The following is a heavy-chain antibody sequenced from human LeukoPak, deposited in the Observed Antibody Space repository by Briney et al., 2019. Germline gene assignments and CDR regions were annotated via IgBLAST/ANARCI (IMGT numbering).Heavy chain of an antibody. D-gene: IGHD2-15*01. J-gene: IGHJ3*02. CDR3: AKVVVVAATHIDAFDI. Sequence: GGSVRLSCAASGFTFSSYAMSWVRQAPGKGLEWVSVISGSGGSTYHADSVKGRFTISRDNLKNTLYLEMNSLRAEDTAVYYCAKVVVVAATHIDAFDIWGQGTMVTVSS. CDR1: GFTFSSYA. V-gene: IGHV3-23*01. CDR2: ISGSGGST.